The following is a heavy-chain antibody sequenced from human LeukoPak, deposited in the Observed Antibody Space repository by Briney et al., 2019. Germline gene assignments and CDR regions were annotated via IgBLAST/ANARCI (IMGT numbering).Heavy chain of an antibody. CDR3: ARAYDYYYYGMDV. CDR1: GGSISSYY. J-gene: IGHJ6*02. D-gene: IGHD2-21*01. Sequence: NSSETLSLTCTVSGGSISSYYWSWIRQPPGKGLEWIGYIYYSGSTNHNPSLKSRVTISVDTSKNQFSLKLSSVTAADTAVYYCARAYDYYYYGMDVWGQGTTVTVSS. V-gene: IGHV4-59*08. CDR2: IYYSGST.